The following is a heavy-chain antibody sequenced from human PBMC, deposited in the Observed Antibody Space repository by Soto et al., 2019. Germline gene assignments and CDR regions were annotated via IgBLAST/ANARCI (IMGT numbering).Heavy chain of an antibody. CDR3: ASAAVAVYNSFEP. Sequence: SETLSLTCTVSGGSISSYYWSWIRQPPGKGLEWIGYIYYSGSTNYNPSLKSRVTISVDTSKNQFSLKLSSVTAADTAVYYCASAAVAVYNSFEPWGQGTLVTVS. V-gene: IGHV4-59*01. CDR1: GGSISSYY. CDR2: IYYSGST. D-gene: IGHD6-19*01. J-gene: IGHJ5*02.